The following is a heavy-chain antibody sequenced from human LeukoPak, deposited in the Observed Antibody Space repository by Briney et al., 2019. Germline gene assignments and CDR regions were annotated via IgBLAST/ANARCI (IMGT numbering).Heavy chain of an antibody. CDR2: IYSDGSST. CDR3: AKDRSGLNWYFDL. Sequence: GGSLRLSCAASGFTFSNYWMHWVRQAPGKGLVWVSRIYSDGSSTSYADSVKGRFTTSRDNSKNTLYLQINSLRAEDTAVYFCAKDRSGLNWYFDLWGRGTLVTVSS. J-gene: IGHJ2*01. D-gene: IGHD6-19*01. V-gene: IGHV3-74*01. CDR1: GFTFSNYW.